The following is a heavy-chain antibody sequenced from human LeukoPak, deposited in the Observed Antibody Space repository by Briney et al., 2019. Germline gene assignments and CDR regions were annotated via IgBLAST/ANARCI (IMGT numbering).Heavy chain of an antibody. D-gene: IGHD3-22*01. J-gene: IGHJ4*02. CDR3: ARVSYYYDSRDDY. CDR1: GGTFSSYA. Sequence: SVKVSCKASGGTFSSYAISWVRQAPGQGLEWMGRIIPIFGTANYAQKFQGRVTITTDESTSTAYMELSSLRSEDTAVYYCARVSYYYDSRDDYWGQGTLVTISS. V-gene: IGHV1-69*05. CDR2: IIPIFGTA.